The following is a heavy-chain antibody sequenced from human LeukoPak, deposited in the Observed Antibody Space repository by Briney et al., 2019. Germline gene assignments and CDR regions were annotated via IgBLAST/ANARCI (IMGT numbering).Heavy chain of an antibody. V-gene: IGHV4-61*02. CDR2: IYTSGST. J-gene: IGHJ6*03. CDR1: GGSISSGSYY. CDR3: ARVGQSRRLPAAILYYYYMDV. Sequence: SQTLSLTCTVSGGSISSGSYYWSWIRQPAGKGLEWIGRIYTSGSTNYNPSLKSRVTISVDTSKNEFSLKLSSVTAADTAVYYCARVGQSRRLPAAILYYYYMDVWGKGTTVTVSS. D-gene: IGHD2-2*01.